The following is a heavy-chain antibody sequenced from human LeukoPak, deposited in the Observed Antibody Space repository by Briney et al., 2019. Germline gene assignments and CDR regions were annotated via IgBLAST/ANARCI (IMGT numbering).Heavy chain of an antibody. CDR3: ARELTYYDFWSGSRRWFDP. CDR2: INPNSGGT. V-gene: IGHV1-2*02. J-gene: IGHJ5*02. D-gene: IGHD3-3*01. Sequence: ASVKVSCKASGYTFTGYYVHWVRQAPGQGLEWMGWINPNSGGTNYAQKFQGRVTMTRDTSISTAYMELSRLRSDDTAVYYCARELTYYDFWSGSRRWFDPWGQGTLVTVSS. CDR1: GYTFTGYY.